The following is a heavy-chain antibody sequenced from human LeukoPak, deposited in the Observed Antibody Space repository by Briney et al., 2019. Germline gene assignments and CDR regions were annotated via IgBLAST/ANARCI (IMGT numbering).Heavy chain of an antibody. D-gene: IGHD3-9*01. J-gene: IGHJ4*02. Sequence: VASVKVSCKASGYTFTSYGISWVRQAPGQGLEWMGWISTYNGNTNYAQKVQGRVTMTTDTSTSTAYMELRSLRSDDTAMYYCARALDILTGPDYWGQGTLVTVSS. CDR2: ISTYNGNT. CDR1: GYTFTSYG. V-gene: IGHV1-18*01. CDR3: ARALDILTGPDY.